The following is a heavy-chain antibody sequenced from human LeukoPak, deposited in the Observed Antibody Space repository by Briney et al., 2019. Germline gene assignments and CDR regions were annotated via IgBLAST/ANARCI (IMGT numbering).Heavy chain of an antibody. CDR2: IYHSGST. CDR3: AREYSTSSEGDYFDY. D-gene: IGHD6-6*01. V-gene: IGHV4-59*01. Sequence: SETLSLTCTVSGASITTYYWTWIRQPPGKGLEWIGYIYHSGSTSYNPSLKSRVTISLDTSRNQFSLRLSSVTAADTAVYFCAREYSTSSEGDYFDYWGQGSLVTVSS. J-gene: IGHJ4*02. CDR1: GASITTYY.